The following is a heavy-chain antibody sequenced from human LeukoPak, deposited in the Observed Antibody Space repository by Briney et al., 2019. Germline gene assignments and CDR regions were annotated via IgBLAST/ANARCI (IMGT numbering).Heavy chain of an antibody. V-gene: IGHV4-59*11. CDR2: IHYTGTT. CDR3: ARGLRGLDY. CDR1: GGSINSHY. J-gene: IGHJ4*02. Sequence: PSETLSLTCIVSGGSINSHYWSWIRQPPGKGLEWIGDIHYTGTTKYNPSVKSRVTISVDRSKNQFSLKLSSVTAADTAVYYCARGLRGLDYWGQGTLVTVSS. D-gene: IGHD3-16*01.